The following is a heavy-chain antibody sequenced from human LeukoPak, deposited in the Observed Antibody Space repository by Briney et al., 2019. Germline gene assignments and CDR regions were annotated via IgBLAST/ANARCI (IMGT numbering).Heavy chain of an antibody. CDR1: GFILSRYS. CDR3: TRKTPGRTPFDY. J-gene: IGHJ4*02. D-gene: IGHD2-15*01. Sequence: GGSLRLSCEASGFILSRYSMNWVRQAPGKGLEWVSSVSTSSSYIYYADSVKGRFTISRDNAKKSLYLLMNSLRAEDTAIYYCTRKTPGRTPFDYWGQGILVTVSS. V-gene: IGHV3-21*04. CDR2: VSTSSSYI.